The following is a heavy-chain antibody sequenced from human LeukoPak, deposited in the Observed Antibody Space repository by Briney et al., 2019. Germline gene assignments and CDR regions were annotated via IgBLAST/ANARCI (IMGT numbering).Heavy chain of an antibody. CDR3: TRDSGTGSAWYPFDY. CDR2: INSDGSTT. D-gene: IGHD6-19*01. Sequence: PGGSLRLSCAASGFTFRSYWMHWVRQAPGKGLVWVSRINSDGSTTAYADSVKGRFTISRDNAENTLYLQMNSLRAEDTAVYYCTRDSGTGSAWYPFDYWGQGTLVTVSS. CDR1: GFTFRSYW. J-gene: IGHJ4*02. V-gene: IGHV3-74*03.